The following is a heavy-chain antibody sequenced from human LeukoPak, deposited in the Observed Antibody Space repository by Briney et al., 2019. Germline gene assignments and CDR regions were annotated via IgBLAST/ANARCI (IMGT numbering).Heavy chain of an antibody. Sequence: AGGSLRLSCATSGFTLSSYSMNWVRQAPGKGLEWVSYISSGSTTIYYAASVKGRFTISRDNAKNSLYLQMNSLRAEDTAVYYCARDVEQWLVRVYYFDYWGQGTLVTVSS. CDR1: GFTLSSYS. V-gene: IGHV3-48*01. J-gene: IGHJ4*02. D-gene: IGHD6-19*01. CDR2: ISSGSTTI. CDR3: ARDVEQWLVRVYYFDY.